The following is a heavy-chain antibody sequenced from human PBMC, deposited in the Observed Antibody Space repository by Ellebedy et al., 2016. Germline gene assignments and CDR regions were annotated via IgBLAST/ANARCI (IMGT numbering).Heavy chain of an antibody. CDR3: ARYYSSSWFYFDY. CDR2: IKQDGSEK. D-gene: IGHD6-13*01. V-gene: IGHV3-7*04. J-gene: IGHJ4*02. Sequence: GGSLRLSXAASGFTFSSYWMSWVRQAPGKGLEWVANIKQDGSEKYYVDSVKGRFTISRDNAKNSPYLQMNSLRAEDTAVYYCARYYSSSWFYFDYWGQGTLVTVSS. CDR1: GFTFSSYW.